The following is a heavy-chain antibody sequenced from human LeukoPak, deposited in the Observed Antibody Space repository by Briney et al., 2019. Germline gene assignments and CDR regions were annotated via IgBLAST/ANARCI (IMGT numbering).Heavy chain of an antibody. CDR1: GYTFTSYD. CDR3: ARDYDILTGIDY. CDR2: MNPNSGNT. D-gene: IGHD3-9*01. Sequence: ASVKVSCKASGYTFTSYDINWVRQATGQGLEWMGWMNPNSGNTGYAQKFQGRVTITRNTSISTAYMELSSLRSEDTAVYYCARDYDILTGIDYWGQGTLVTVSS. J-gene: IGHJ4*02. V-gene: IGHV1-8*03.